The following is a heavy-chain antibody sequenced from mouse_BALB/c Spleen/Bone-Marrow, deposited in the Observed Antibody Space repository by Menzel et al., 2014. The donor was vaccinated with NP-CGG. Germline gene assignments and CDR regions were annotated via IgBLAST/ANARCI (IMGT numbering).Heavy chain of an antibody. V-gene: IGHV14-3*02. J-gene: IGHJ3*01. CDR1: GFNIKDTY. CDR2: IDPANGNT. Sequence: EVQLQQSGAELVKPGASVKLSCTASGFNIKDTYMHWVKQRPEQGLEWIGRIDPANGNTKYDPKFQGKATITADTSSNTAYLQLSSLTSEDTAVXXXXXXXXXXXLFAYWGXGTLVTVSA. CDR3: XXXXXXXXLFAY.